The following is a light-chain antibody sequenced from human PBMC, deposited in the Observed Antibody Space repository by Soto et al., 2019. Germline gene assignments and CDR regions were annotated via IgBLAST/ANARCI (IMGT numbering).Light chain of an antibody. CDR3: QQYNSYSPYT. CDR2: DAS. V-gene: IGKV1-5*01. Sequence: DIQMTQSPSTLSASVGDRVTITCRASQSISSWLAWYQQKPGKAPELLIYDASSLESGVPSRFSGSGSGTEFTITISSLQPDDFATYYCQQYNSYSPYTFGQGTKLEIK. CDR1: QSISSW. J-gene: IGKJ2*01.